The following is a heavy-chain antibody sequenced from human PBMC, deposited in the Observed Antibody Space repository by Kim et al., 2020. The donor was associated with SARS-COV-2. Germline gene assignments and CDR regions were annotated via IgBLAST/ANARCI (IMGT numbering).Heavy chain of an antibody. V-gene: IGHV3-23*01. CDR1: GFTFSSYA. J-gene: IGHJ5*02. D-gene: IGHD3-10*01. Sequence: GGSLRFSCAASGFTFSSYAMSWVRQAPGKGLEWVSAISGSGGSTYYADSVKGRFTISRDNSKNTLYLQMNSLRAEDTAVYYCASLSRVLLWFGELLGNNWFDPWGQGTLVTVSS. CDR2: ISGSGGST. CDR3: ASLSRVLLWFGELLGNNWFDP.